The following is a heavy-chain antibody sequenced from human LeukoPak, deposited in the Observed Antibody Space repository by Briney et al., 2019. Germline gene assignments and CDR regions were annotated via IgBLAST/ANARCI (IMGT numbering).Heavy chain of an antibody. J-gene: IGHJ4*02. CDR2: IYYSGST. D-gene: IGHD3-22*01. V-gene: IGHV4-39*01. CDR3: ARLYYDSSGYYQICYFDY. CDR1: GGSISSSSYY. Sequence: SETLCLTCAVSGGSISSSSYYWGWIRQPPGKGLEWIGSIYYSGSTYYNPSLKSRVTIFVDTSKNQFSLNLSSVTDADTAVYYCARLYYDSSGYYQICYFDYWGQGTLVTVSS.